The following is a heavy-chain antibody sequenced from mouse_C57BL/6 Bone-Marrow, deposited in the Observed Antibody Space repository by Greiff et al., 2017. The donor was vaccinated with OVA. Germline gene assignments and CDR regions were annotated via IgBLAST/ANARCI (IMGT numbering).Heavy chain of an antibody. J-gene: IGHJ2*01. CDR1: GFNIKDDY. D-gene: IGHD1-1*01. Sequence: VQLQQSGAELVRPGASVKLSCTASGFNIKDDYMHWVKQRPEPCLEWIGWIAPENGDPKYASKFQGKAPITADTSSKTAYLQLSSLTSEDTAVYYCTTGSPYYFDYWGQGTTLTVSS. CDR2: IAPENGDP. CDR3: TTGSPYYFDY. V-gene: IGHV14-4*01.